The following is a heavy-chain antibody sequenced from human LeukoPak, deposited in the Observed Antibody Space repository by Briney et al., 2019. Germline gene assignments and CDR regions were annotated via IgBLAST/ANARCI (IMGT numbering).Heavy chain of an antibody. D-gene: IGHD1-26*01. J-gene: IGHJ4*02. CDR1: GFTFSNAW. V-gene: IGHV3-49*04. CDR2: IRSKAYGGTT. Sequence: GGSLRLSCAASGFTFSNAWMSWVRQAPGKGLEWVGFIRSKAYGGTTEYAASVKGRFTISRDDSKSIAYLQMNSLKTEDTAVYYCTRLVGGSYPDYWGQGTLVTVSS. CDR3: TRLVGGSYPDY.